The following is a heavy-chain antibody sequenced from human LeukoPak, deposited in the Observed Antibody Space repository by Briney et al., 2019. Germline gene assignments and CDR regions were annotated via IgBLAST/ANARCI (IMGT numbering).Heavy chain of an antibody. CDR2: IYYSGST. D-gene: IGHD6-13*01. CDR1: GGSISSYY. J-gene: IGHJ4*02. Sequence: PSETLSLTCTVSGGSISSYYWSWIRQPPGKGLEWIGYIYYSGSTNYNPSLKSRVTMSVDTSKKQFSLNLSSVTAADTAVYYCATTPREYSSTWYYFDYWGQGILVTVSS. V-gene: IGHV4-59*08. CDR3: ATTPREYSSTWYYFDY.